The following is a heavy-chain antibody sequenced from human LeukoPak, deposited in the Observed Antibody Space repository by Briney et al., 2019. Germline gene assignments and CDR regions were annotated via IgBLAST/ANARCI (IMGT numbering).Heavy chain of an antibody. V-gene: IGHV5-51*01. CDR2: IYPGDSDT. Sequence: GESLKISCKGSGYSFSSYWIAWVRQMPGKGLEWMGIIYPGDSDTRYSPSFQGQVTISADKSISTAYLQWSSLKASDTAIYYCARPKSYCSGGNCYPEYFQHWGQGTLVTVSS. CDR3: ARPKSYCSGGNCYPEYFQH. J-gene: IGHJ1*01. CDR1: GYSFSSYW. D-gene: IGHD2-15*01.